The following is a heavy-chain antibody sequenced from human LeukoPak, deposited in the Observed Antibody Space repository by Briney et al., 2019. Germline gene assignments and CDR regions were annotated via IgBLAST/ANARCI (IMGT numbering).Heavy chain of an antibody. CDR3: ARVTLWFGESRYYFDY. J-gene: IGHJ4*02. CDR2: IYYSGST. V-gene: IGHV4-39*07. Sequence: PSETLSLTCTVSGGSISSSSYYWGWIRQPPGKGLEWIGSIYYSGSTYYNPSLKSRVTISVDTSKNQISLKLSSVTAADTAVYYCARVTLWFGESRYYFDYWGQGTLVTVSS. D-gene: IGHD3-10*01. CDR1: GGSISSSSYY.